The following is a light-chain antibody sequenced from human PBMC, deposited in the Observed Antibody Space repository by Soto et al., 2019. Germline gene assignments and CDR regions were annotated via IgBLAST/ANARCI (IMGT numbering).Light chain of an antibody. J-gene: IGKJ4*01. CDR1: QSISSNY. CDR2: DAS. V-gene: IGKV3-20*01. CDR3: QQYCTSQNT. Sequence: EIVLTQSPGTLSLSPGERATLSCRASQSISSNYLAWYQQKPGQAPRLLISDASSRAAGIPDRFSGGGSGTDFTLIISRLEPEDFAVYYCQQYCTSQNTFGRGTKVEIK.